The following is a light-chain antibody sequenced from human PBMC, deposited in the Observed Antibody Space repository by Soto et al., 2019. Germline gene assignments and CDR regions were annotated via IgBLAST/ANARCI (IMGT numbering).Light chain of an antibody. CDR2: EVN. V-gene: IGLV2-14*01. CDR3: SSYTSSSTLAYV. J-gene: IGLJ1*01. Sequence: QSALTQPASVSASPGQSITISCTGTSSDVGAYNYVSWYQQHPGKAPKLIIYEVNNRPSGVSSRFSGSKSGSTASLTISGLQAEDEADYYCSSYTSSSTLAYVFGTGTKLTVL. CDR1: SSDVGAYNY.